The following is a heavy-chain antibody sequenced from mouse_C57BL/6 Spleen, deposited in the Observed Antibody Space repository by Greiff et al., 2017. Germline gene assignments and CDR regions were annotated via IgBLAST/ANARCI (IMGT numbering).Heavy chain of an antibody. V-gene: IGHV3-6*01. D-gene: IGHD1-1*01. CDR3: ARNYGSHWYFDV. J-gene: IGHJ1*03. CDR1: GYSITSGYY. Sequence: EVQLVESGPGLVKPSQSLSLTCSVTGYSITSGYYWNWIRQFPGNQLEWMGYISYDGSNNYNPSLKNRISITRDTFTNQFFLKLNSVTTEDTATYYCARNYGSHWYFDVWGTGTTVTVSS. CDR2: ISYDGSN.